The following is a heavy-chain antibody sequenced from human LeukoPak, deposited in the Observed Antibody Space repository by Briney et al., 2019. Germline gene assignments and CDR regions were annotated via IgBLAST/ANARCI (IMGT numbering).Heavy chain of an antibody. J-gene: IGHJ6*02. Sequence: GASVKVSCKASGYTFTSYDINWERQATGQGLEWMGWMNPNSGNTGYAQKFQGRVTMTRNTSISTAYMELSSLRSEDTAVYYCARVLYYDILTGYYRAEYYYYGMDVWGQGTTVTVSS. CDR1: GYTFTSYD. CDR2: MNPNSGNT. D-gene: IGHD3-9*01. CDR3: ARVLYYDILTGYYRAEYYYYGMDV. V-gene: IGHV1-8*01.